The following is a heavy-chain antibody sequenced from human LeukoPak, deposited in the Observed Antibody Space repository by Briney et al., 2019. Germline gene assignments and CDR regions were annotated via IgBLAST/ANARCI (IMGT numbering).Heavy chain of an antibody. J-gene: IGHJ4*02. CDR2: IYYSGST. V-gene: IGHV4-59*01. D-gene: IGHD2-2*01. Sequence: PSETLSLTCTVSGGSISSYYWSWIRQPPGKGLEWIGYIYYSGSTNYNPSLKSRATISVDTSKNQFSLKLSSVTAADTAVYYCARELFGSSPYYFDYWGQGTLVTVSS. CDR3: ARELFGSSPYYFDY. CDR1: GGSISSYY.